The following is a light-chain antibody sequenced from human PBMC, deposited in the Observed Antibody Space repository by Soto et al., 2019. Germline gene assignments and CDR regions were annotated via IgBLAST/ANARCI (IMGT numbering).Light chain of an antibody. Sequence: QSALTQPASVSGSPGQSITISCTGTSSDIGTYNLVSWYQQHPGKAPKLMIYDVSKRPSGVSNRFSGSKSGNTASLTISGLAAEDEADYYCSSYAGSSTPVLFGAGTKVTVL. J-gene: IGLJ2*01. CDR3: SSYAGSSTPVL. CDR2: DVS. V-gene: IGLV2-23*02. CDR1: SSDIGTYNL.